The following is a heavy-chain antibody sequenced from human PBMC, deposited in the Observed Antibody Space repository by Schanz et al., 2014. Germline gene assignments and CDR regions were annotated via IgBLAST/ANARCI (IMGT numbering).Heavy chain of an antibody. Sequence: EVQLLESGGALEQPGGSLRLSCAASGITFSDYAMSWVRQAPGKGLEWVSTIASGGSHTFYADSVKGRFTISRDNSKNTLYLQMNSLRAEDTAVYYCRLWFGELYYGMDVWGQGTMVTVSS. CDR2: IASGGSHT. D-gene: IGHD3-10*01. CDR3: RLWFGELYYGMDV. V-gene: IGHV3-23*01. CDR1: GITFSDYA. J-gene: IGHJ6*02.